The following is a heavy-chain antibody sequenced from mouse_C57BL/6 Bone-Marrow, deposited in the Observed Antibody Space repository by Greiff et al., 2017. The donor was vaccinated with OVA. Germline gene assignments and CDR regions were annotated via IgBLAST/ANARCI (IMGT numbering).Heavy chain of an antibody. D-gene: IGHD1-1*01. CDR3: ARYYGSSYWYFDF. Sequence: EVKVVESGGGLVKPGGSLKLSCAASGFTFSDYGMHWVRQAPEKGLEWVAYISSGSSTIYYADTVKGRVTISRDNSKNTPFLQMTSLRSEDTAVYYCARYYGSSYWYFDFWGTGTTVTVSS. CDR2: ISSGSSTI. J-gene: IGHJ1*03. V-gene: IGHV5-17*01. CDR1: GFTFSDYG.